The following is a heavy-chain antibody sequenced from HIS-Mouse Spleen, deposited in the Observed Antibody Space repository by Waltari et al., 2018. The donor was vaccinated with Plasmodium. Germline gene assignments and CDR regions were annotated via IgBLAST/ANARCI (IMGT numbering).Heavy chain of an antibody. V-gene: IGHV3-48*01. D-gene: IGHD1-26*01. CDR2: ISSSSSTI. CDR3: ARVNSGSYYWFDP. CDR1: GFTFSSYS. J-gene: IGHJ5*02. Sequence: CAASGFTFSSYSLNWVRQAPGKGLEWVSYISSSSSTIYYADSVKGRFTISRDNAKNSLYLQMNSLRAEDTAVYYCARVNSGSYYWFDPWGQGTLVTVSS.